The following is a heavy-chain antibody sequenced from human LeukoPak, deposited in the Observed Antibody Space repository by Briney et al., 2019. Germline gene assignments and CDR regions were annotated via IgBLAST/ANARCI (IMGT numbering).Heavy chain of an antibody. V-gene: IGHV1-69*13. CDR2: IIPIFGTA. CDR3: ARDDYGDLVLRW. D-gene: IGHD4-17*01. CDR1: GGTFSSYA. Sequence: SVKVSCKASGGTFSSYAISWVRQAPGQGLEWMGGIIPIFGTANYAQKFQGRVTIAADESTSTAYMELSSLRSEDTAVYYCARDDYGDLVLRWWGQGTLVTVSS. J-gene: IGHJ4*02.